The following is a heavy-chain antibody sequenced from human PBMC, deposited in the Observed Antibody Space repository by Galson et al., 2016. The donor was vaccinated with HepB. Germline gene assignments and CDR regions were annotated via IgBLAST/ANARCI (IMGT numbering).Heavy chain of an antibody. Sequence: SVKVSCKASGYTFTNYGISWVRQAPGQGLEWMGWVSADNDNTNYAQKLQGRVTMTTDTSTSTAYMELRSLRSDDPAVYYCARDRYPQILAVVAMNFDGMDVWGQGTTVTVSS. CDR2: VSADNDNT. V-gene: IGHV1-18*01. D-gene: IGHD3-3*01. CDR1: GYTFTNYG. CDR3: ARDRYPQILAVVAMNFDGMDV. J-gene: IGHJ6*02.